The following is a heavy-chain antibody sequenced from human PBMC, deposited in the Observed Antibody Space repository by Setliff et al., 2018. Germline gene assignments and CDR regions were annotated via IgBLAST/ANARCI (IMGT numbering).Heavy chain of an antibody. CDR3: ARDGVFYAMDF. J-gene: IGHJ6*02. CDR1: GFNFDVFG. CDR2: IDRNAGST. Sequence: GGSLRLSCAASGFNFDVFGMGWVRQAPGMGLEWVSGIDRNAGSTGYVDSVKGRFTISRDNAKNSLYLQMNSLKADDTAVYYCARDGVFYAMDFWGQGTTVTVSS. D-gene: IGHD3-10*01. V-gene: IGHV3-20*04.